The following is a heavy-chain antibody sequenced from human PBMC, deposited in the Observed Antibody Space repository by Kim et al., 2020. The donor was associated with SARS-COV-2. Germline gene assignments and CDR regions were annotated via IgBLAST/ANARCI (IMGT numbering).Heavy chain of an antibody. CDR3: ARGPGSGKQLVHYAFDI. D-gene: IGHD6-6*01. CDR1: GGTFSSYA. J-gene: IGHJ3*02. V-gene: IGHV1-69*04. CDR2: IIPILGIA. Sequence: SVKVSCKASGGTFSSYAISWVRQAPGQGLEWMGRIIPILGIANYAQKFQGRVTITADKSTSTAYMELSSLRSEDTAVYYCARGPGSGKQLVHYAFDIWGQGTMVTVSS.